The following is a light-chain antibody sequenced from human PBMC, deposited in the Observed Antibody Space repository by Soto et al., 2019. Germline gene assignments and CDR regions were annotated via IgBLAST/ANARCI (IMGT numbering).Light chain of an antibody. V-gene: IGLV2-11*01. Sequence: QSALTQPRSVSGSPGQSFNVSCTGTSSDVGGYNFVSWFQQHPGKAPKLIIYDVTERPSGVPDRFSGSKSGNTASLTISGLQAEDEADYYCCSYAGTYAVVFGGRTKLTVL. CDR3: CSYAGTYAVV. J-gene: IGLJ2*01. CDR2: DVT. CDR1: SSDVGGYNF.